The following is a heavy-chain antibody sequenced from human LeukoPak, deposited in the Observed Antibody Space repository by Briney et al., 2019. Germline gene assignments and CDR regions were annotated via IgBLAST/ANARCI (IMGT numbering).Heavy chain of an antibody. Sequence: GGSLRLSCAVSGFTVSSNYMSWVRQAPGKGLEWVSVIYSGGSTYYADSVKGRFTISRDNSKDTLYLQMNSLRAEDTAVYYCARNPWFGELSWFDPWGQGTLVTVSS. D-gene: IGHD3-10*01. J-gene: IGHJ5*02. CDR2: IYSGGST. CDR3: ARNPWFGELSWFDP. CDR1: GFTVSSNY. V-gene: IGHV3-66*01.